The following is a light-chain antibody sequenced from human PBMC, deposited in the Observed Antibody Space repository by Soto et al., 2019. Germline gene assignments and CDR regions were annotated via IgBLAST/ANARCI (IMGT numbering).Light chain of an antibody. V-gene: IGKV3-11*01. J-gene: IGKJ3*01. CDR3: QQRSNWPPFT. CDR1: QSVSSY. CDR2: DAS. Sequence: EIVLTQSPATLSLSPGERATLSCRASQSVSSYLAWYQQKPGQAPRLLIYDASNRATGIPARFSGSGSGTDFPLTISSREPEDFAVYYCQQRSNWPPFTFGPGTKVDIK.